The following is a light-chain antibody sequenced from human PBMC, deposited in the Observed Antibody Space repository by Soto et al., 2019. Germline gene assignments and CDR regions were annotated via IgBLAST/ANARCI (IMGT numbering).Light chain of an antibody. CDR3: CSFAGSSTLI. CDR2: EVT. Sequence: QPVLTQPASVSGSPGQSITISCTGTSSDVGSYDLVSWYQQHPGKAPKLIIYEVTKRPSGISDRFSASKSDNTASLTISGLQAEDEADYHCCSFAGSSTLIFGGGTKLTVL. J-gene: IGLJ2*01. CDR1: SSDVGSYDL. V-gene: IGLV2-23*02.